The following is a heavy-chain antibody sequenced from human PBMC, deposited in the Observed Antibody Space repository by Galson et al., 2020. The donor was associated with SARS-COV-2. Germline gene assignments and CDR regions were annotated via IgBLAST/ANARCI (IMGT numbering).Heavy chain of an antibody. V-gene: IGHV2-70*01. CDR3: ARTSWIQLWSKPDYFDY. CDR2: IDRDDDK. D-gene: IGHD5-18*01. Sequence: SGPTLVKPTQTLTLTCTFSGLSLSTSGICVSWIRQPPGKALEWLSLIDRDDDKYTITSHKSRLTISKDTAKNQVVLTMTNMDPVDTATYYCARTSWIQLWSKPDYFDYWGQGTLVTVSS. J-gene: IGHJ4*02. CDR1: GLSLSTSGIC.